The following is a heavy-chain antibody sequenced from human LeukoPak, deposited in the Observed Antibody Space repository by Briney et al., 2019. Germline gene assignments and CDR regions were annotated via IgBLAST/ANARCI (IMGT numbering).Heavy chain of an antibody. J-gene: IGHJ4*02. CDR2: IHYSGST. CDR1: GGSISSSSYY. CDR3: ARRAPGAFDY. D-gene: IGHD1-26*01. V-gene: IGHV4-39*01. Sequence: SETLSLTCTVSGGSISSSSYYWGWIRQAPGKGLEWIGSIHYSGSTYYNPSLKSRVTISVDTSKNQFSLNLSSVTAAHTAVYYCARRAPGAFDYWGQGTLVTVSS.